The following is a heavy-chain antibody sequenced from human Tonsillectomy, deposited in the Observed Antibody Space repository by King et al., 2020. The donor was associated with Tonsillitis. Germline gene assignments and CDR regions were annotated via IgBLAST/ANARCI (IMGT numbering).Heavy chain of an antibody. J-gene: IGHJ6*02. D-gene: IGHD4-11*01. CDR2: ISYDGSNK. CDR3: AKDVITVSYYYGMDV. CDR1: GFTFSSYG. Sequence: QLVQSGGGVVQPGRSLRLSCAASGFTFSSYGMHWVRQAPGKGLEWVAVISYDGSNKYYGDSVKGRLTIPRDNSKNTLHLQMNSLIAEDTAVYYCAKDVITVSYYYGMDVWGQGTTVTVSS. V-gene: IGHV3-30*18.